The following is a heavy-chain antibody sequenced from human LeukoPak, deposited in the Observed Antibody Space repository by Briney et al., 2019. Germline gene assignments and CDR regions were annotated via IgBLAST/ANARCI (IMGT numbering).Heavy chain of an antibody. Sequence: ASVKVSCKASGYTFIGYYLHWVRQAPGQGLEWMGIINPSGGSTSYAQTFQGRVTMTRDMSTTTVYMELSSLRSEATAVYYCARCGGDCYGWFDPWGQGTLVTVSS. D-gene: IGHD2-21*02. CDR2: INPSGGST. CDR3: ARCGGDCYGWFDP. J-gene: IGHJ5*02. CDR1: GYTFIGYY. V-gene: IGHV1-46*01.